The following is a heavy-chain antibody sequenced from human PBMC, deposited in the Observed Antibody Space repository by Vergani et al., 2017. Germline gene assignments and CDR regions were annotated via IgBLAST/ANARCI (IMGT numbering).Heavy chain of an antibody. V-gene: IGHV3-30*02. Sequence: QEQLLQSGGGVVQPGGSLRLSCIASGYTFGHFDMHWVRQAPGKGLAWVAFIRYDGINPPYIDSVKGRFTISRDNSNDTLFLQMNGLRPEDTGTYFCAKKGGSLYYYGVDVWGQGTTITVSS. D-gene: IGHD1-26*01. J-gene: IGHJ6*02. CDR2: IRYDGINP. CDR1: GYTFGHFD. CDR3: AKKGGSLYYYGVDV.